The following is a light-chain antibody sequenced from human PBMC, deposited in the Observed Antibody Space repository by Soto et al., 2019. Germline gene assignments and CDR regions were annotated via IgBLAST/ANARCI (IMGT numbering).Light chain of an antibody. Sequence: EIVVTQSPATLSLSPGERATLSCRASQSVSSYLAWYQQKPGQAPRLLISDASNRATGIPARFSGSGSGTDFTLTVSSLEPEDFAVYYCQQRRDWPLTFGGGTKGEI. CDR1: QSVSSY. J-gene: IGKJ4*01. V-gene: IGKV3-11*01. CDR3: QQRRDWPLT. CDR2: DAS.